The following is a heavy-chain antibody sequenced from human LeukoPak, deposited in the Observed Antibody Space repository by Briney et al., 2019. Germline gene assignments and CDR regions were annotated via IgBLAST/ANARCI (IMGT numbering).Heavy chain of an antibody. D-gene: IGHD5-18*01. J-gene: IGHJ4*02. CDR1: GFNFNYYA. CDR3: ARHDSFIPY. CDR2: ISDNEEVP. V-gene: IGHV3-23*01. Sequence: PGGSLRLSCEASGFNFNYYAMSWVRQAPGKGLEWVSGISDNEEVPYYPDSVKGRFTISRDNAKKTVYLQLNNLRADDTADYFFARHDSFIPYWGQGTLVSVSS.